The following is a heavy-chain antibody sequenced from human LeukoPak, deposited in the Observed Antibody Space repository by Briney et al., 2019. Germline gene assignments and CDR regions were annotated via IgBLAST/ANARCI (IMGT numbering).Heavy chain of an antibody. J-gene: IGHJ5*02. Sequence: PSQTLSLTCTVSGGSISGGYYWSWIRQPAGKGLEWIGHIYTSGSTNYNPSLKSRVTISVDTSKNQFSLKLSSVTAADTAVYYCAGSPRSYYYDSSGRTWFDPWGQGTLVTVSS. CDR3: AGSPRSYYYDSSGRTWFDP. CDR2: IYTSGST. V-gene: IGHV4-61*09. CDR1: GGSISGGYY. D-gene: IGHD3-22*01.